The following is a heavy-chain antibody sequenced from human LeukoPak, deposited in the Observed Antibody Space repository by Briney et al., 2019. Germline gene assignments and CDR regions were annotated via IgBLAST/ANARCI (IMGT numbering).Heavy chain of an antibody. D-gene: IGHD3-10*01. J-gene: IGHJ4*02. CDR2: IIPIFGTA. CDR3: ATWPMVRGVISYFDY. V-gene: IGHV1-69*13. Sequence: SVKVSCKASGGTFSGYAISWVRQAPGQGLEWMGGIIPIFGTANYAQKFQGRVTITADESTSTAYMELSSLRSEDTAVYYCATWPMVRGVISYFDYWGQGTLVTVSS. CDR1: GGTFSGYA.